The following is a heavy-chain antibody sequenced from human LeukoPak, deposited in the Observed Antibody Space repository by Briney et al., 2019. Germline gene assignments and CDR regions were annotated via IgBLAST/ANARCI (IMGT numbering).Heavy chain of an antibody. V-gene: IGHV3-48*02. D-gene: IGHD3-9*01. Sequence: PGGSLRLSCAASGFTFSNYNMNWGRRAPGKGLEWVSYITSSSSTIYYADSVKGRFTISRDNAKNSLYLQMNSLRHEDTAVYYCARRVSTGNVYSWFDPWGQGTLVTVSS. J-gene: IGHJ5*02. CDR2: ITSSSSTI. CDR1: GFTFSNYN. CDR3: ARRVSTGNVYSWFDP.